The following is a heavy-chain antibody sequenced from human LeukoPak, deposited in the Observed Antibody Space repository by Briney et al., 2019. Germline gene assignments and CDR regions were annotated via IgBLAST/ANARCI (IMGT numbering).Heavy chain of an antibody. CDR3: ARVRYFDC. V-gene: IGHV3-23*01. CDR2: INAGGGTT. Sequence: GGSLRLSCAASGLTFSSYAMSWVRQAPGKGLEWVSDINAGGGTTYYADSVKGRFTISRDNSKNTLYLQMNSLRGEDTAVYYCARVRYFDCWGQGTLVTVSS. CDR1: GLTFSSYA. J-gene: IGHJ4*02.